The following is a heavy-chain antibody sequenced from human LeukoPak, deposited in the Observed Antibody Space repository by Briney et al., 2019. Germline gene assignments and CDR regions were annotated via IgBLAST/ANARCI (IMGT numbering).Heavy chain of an antibody. CDR2: ISAYNGNT. CDR3: ARTSPYVDIAATIPYGIYYFDY. CDR1: GYTFTSYG. V-gene: IGHV1-18*01. Sequence: ASVKVSCKASGYTFTSYGISWVRQAPGQGLEWMGWISAYNGNTNYAQKLQGRVTMTTDTSTSTAYMELRSLRYDATAVYYCARTSPYVDIAATIPYGIYYFDYWGQGTLVTVSS. J-gene: IGHJ4*02. D-gene: IGHD5-12*01.